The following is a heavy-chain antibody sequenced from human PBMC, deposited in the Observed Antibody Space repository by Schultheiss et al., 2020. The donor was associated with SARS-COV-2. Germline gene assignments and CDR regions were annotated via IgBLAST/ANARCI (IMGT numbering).Heavy chain of an antibody. CDR3: ARGPLPITMIVVAMDYYYMDV. Sequence: SETLSLTCTVSGGSISSYYWSWIRQPPGKGLEWIGEINHSGSTNYNPSLKSRVTISVDTSKNQFSLKLSSVTAADTAVYYCARGPLPITMIVVAMDYYYMDVLSKGTTVTVSS. CDR2: INHSGST. J-gene: IGHJ6*03. D-gene: IGHD3-22*01. CDR1: GGSISSYY. V-gene: IGHV4-34*01.